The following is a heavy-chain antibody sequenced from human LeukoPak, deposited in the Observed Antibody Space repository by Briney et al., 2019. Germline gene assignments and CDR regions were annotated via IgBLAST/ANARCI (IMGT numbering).Heavy chain of an antibody. J-gene: IGHJ4*02. Sequence: GGSLRLSCAASGFTFSSHLMHWVRQAQGTGLVWVSSVKSDGTATNYADSVKGRFTISRDNAKNTLYLQMDSLRVEDTAVYYCVRKFATGDWGQGTLVTVSS. D-gene: IGHD1-14*01. CDR2: VKSDGTAT. CDR1: GFTFSSHL. V-gene: IGHV3-74*01. CDR3: VRKFATGD.